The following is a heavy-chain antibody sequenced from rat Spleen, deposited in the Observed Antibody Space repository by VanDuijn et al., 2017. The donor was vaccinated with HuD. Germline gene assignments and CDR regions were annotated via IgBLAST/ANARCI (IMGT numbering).Heavy chain of an antibody. Sequence: EVQLVESGGDLVQPGRSLKLSCAASDFTFSHYYMAWVRQAPTKGLEWVASISTGGGNTYYRDSVKGRFIISRDNAKRTLHLQMDNLRSEDTATYYCARHALMYITDPFVHWGQGVLVTVSS. CDR2: ISTGGGNT. CDR1: DFTFSHYY. D-gene: IGHD1-6*01. V-gene: IGHV5S23*01. CDR3: ARHALMYITDPFVH. J-gene: IGHJ3*01.